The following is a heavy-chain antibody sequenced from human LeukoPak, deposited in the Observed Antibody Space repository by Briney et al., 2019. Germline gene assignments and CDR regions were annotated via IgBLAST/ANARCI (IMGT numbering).Heavy chain of an antibody. J-gene: IGHJ4*02. D-gene: IGHD2-2*01. Sequence: TASETLSLTCAVYGGSFSGYYWSWIRQPPGKGLEWIGEINHSGSTNYNPSLKSRVTISVDTSKNQFSLKLSSVTAADTAVYYCARGWRHIVVVPAARRPFDYWGQGTLVTVSS. CDR2: INHSGST. CDR1: GGSFSGYY. V-gene: IGHV4-34*01. CDR3: ARGWRHIVVVPAARRPFDY.